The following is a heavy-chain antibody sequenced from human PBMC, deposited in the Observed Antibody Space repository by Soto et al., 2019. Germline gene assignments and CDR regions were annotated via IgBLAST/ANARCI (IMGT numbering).Heavy chain of an antibody. CDR2: ISPYNGKT. V-gene: IGHV1-18*01. Sequence: EASVKVSCKASGYTFTNYGITWVRQAPGQGFEWMGWISPYNGKTNYAQRLQGRVTMTTDTSTSTAYMELRSLRFDDTAVYYYARGGPTTVHYYPMDVWGQGTTVTVSS. CDR1: GYTFTNYG. J-gene: IGHJ6*02. CDR3: ARGGPTTVHYYPMDV. D-gene: IGHD4-4*01.